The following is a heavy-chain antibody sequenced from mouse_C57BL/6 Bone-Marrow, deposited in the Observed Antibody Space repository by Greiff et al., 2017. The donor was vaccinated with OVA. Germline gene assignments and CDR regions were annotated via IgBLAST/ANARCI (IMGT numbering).Heavy chain of an antibody. V-gene: IGHV14-4*01. D-gene: IGHD2-4*01. CDR2: IDPESGDT. CDR1: GFNIKDDY. Sequence: EVQLQQSGAELVRPGASVKLSCTASGFNIKDDYMHWVKQRPEQGLEWIGWIDPESGDTEYASKFQGKATITVDTSTNTAYLQLSSLTYEDTAVYYCTYFCYDYSWFAYWGQGTLVTVSA. CDR3: TYFCYDYSWFAY. J-gene: IGHJ3*01.